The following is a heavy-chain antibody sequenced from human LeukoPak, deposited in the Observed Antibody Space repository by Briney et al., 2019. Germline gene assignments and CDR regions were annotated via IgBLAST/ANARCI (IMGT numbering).Heavy chain of an antibody. Sequence: SETLSLTCAVSGYSISNGYYWGWIRQPPGKGLEWIGSIYHSGSTYYNPSLKSRVTISVDTSKNQFSLKLSSVTAADTAVYYCARQGSSTSRDAFDIWGQGTMVTVSS. CDR3: ARQGSSTSRDAFDI. CDR1: GYSISNGYY. CDR2: IYHSGST. V-gene: IGHV4-38-2*01. J-gene: IGHJ3*02. D-gene: IGHD2-2*01.